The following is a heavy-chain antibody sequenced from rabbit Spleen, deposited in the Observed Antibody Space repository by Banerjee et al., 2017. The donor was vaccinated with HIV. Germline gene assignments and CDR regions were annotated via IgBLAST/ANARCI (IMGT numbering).Heavy chain of an antibody. CDR3: ARDTGTSFSTYGMDL. J-gene: IGHJ6*01. CDR1: GVSFSLSSY. CDR2: IYGGSSGST. V-gene: IGHV1S40*01. D-gene: IGHD8-1*01. Sequence: QSLEESGGDLVKPGASLTLTCTASGVSFSLSSYMCWVRQAPGKGLEWIACIYGGSSGSTFYASWAKGRFTCSKASSTTVTLQMTSLTAADTATYFCARDTGTSFSTYGMDLWGQGTLVTVS.